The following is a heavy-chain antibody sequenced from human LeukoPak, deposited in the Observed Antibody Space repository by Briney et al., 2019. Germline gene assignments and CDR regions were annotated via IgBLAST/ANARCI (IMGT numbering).Heavy chain of an antibody. J-gene: IGHJ4*02. V-gene: IGHV1-69*13. Sequence: GASVKVSCKASGGTFSSYAISWVRQAPGQGLEWMGEIIPIFGTANYAQKFQGRVTITADESTSTAYMELSSLRSEDTAVYYCARGSGSYELIDYWGQGTLVTVSS. CDR3: ARGSGSYELIDY. CDR2: IIPIFGTA. CDR1: GGTFSSYA. D-gene: IGHD1-26*01.